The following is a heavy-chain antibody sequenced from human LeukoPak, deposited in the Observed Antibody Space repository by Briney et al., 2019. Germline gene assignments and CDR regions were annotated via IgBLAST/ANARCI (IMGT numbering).Heavy chain of an antibody. D-gene: IGHD3-10*01. CDR1: GYTFTGYY. J-gene: IGHJ4*02. V-gene: IGHV1-2*02. CDR3: ARSLLWFGESLPFDY. Sequence: ASVKVSCKASGYTFTGYYMHWVRQAPGQGLEWMGWINPNSGGTNYAQKFQGRVTMTRDTSISTAYMELSRLRSDDTAVYYCARSLLWFGESLPFDYWGQGTLVTVSS. CDR2: INPNSGGT.